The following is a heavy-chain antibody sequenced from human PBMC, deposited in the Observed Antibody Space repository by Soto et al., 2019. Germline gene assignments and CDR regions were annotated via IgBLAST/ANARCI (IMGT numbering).Heavy chain of an antibody. CDR1: GFTVTSHY. V-gene: IGHV3-66*01. CDR2: IYSGGST. CDR3: ARDLYFEY. Sequence: GGSLRLSCAASGFTVTSHYMSWVRQAPGKGLEWVSVIYSGGSTYYAVSVKGRFTISRDNSKNTLYLQMNSLRAEDTAVYYCARDLYFEYWGQGTLVT. J-gene: IGHJ4*02.